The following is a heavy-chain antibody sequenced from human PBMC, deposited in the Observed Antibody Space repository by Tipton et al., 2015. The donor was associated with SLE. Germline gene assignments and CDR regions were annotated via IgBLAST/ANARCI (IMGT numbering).Heavy chain of an antibody. D-gene: IGHD3-3*02. V-gene: IGHV4-59*11. Sequence: LRLSCSVSNGSINSQYWSWIRQFPGKRLEWIGYIYYTGSTSYNPSLENRVTMSVDMSKNQFSLSLTSVTSADTAVYYCARGGRGIYYLDYWGQGTLVTVSS. CDR3: ARGGRGIYYLDY. J-gene: IGHJ4*02. CDR1: NGSINSQY. CDR2: IYYTGST.